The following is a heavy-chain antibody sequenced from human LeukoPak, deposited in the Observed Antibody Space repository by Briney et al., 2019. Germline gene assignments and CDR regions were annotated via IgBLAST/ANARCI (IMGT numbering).Heavy chain of an antibody. J-gene: IGHJ4*02. CDR3: ARGGSRLTTAGDLDY. V-gene: IGHV4-39*01. Sequence: SETLSLTCAVSGGSVSSGSYYWTWIRQPPGKGLEWIGSIYYSGSTYYNPSLKSRVTISVDTSRNQFSLKLSSVTAADTAVYYCARGGSRLTTAGDLDYWGQGTLVTVSS. CDR2: IYYSGST. CDR1: GGSVSSGSYY. D-gene: IGHD3-16*01.